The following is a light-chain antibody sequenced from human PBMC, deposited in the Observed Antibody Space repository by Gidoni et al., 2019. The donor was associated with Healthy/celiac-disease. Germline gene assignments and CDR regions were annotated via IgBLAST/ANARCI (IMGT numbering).Light chain of an antibody. J-gene: IGLJ2*01. CDR1: NIGSKS. V-gene: IGLV3-21*03. Sequence: SSVLTQPPSVSVAPGKTARITCGGNNIGSKSVHWYQHEPGQAPVLVVYDDSDRPSGIPERFSGSNSGNTATLTISRVEAGDEADYYCQVWDSSSDHRVVFGGGTKLTVL. CDR2: DDS. CDR3: QVWDSSSDHRVV.